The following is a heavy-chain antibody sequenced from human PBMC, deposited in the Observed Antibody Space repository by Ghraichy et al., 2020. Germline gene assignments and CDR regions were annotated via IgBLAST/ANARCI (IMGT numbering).Heavy chain of an antibody. J-gene: IGHJ4*02. CDR1: GFTFSSYS. D-gene: IGHD6-19*01. Sequence: GESLNISCAASGFTFSSYSMNWVRQAPGKGLEWVSYISSSSSTIYYADSVKGRFTISRDNAKNSLYLQMNSLRAEDTAVYYCARDASGGWYSNFDYWGQGTLVTVSS. V-gene: IGHV3-48*01. CDR2: ISSSSSTI. CDR3: ARDASGGWYSNFDY.